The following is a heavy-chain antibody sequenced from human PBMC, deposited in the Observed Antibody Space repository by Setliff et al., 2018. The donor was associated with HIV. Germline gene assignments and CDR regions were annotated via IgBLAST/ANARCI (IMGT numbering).Heavy chain of an antibody. V-gene: IGHV4-59*08. Sequence: PSETLSLTCTVSGGSISSYYWSWIRQPPGKGLEWSGYIYYSGSTNYNPSLKSRVTISADTSKNQFSLKLSSVTAADTAVYYCARTYSSSWYSSHLWVDYWGQGTLVTVSS. CDR3: ARTYSSSWYSSHLWVDY. J-gene: IGHJ4*02. D-gene: IGHD6-13*01. CDR1: GGSISSYY. CDR2: IYYSGST.